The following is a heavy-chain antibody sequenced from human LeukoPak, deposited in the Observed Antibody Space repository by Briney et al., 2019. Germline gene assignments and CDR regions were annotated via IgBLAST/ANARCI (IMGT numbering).Heavy chain of an antibody. Sequence: GGSLRLSCAASGFTVSTNYMTWVRQAPGKGLEWVSEIYSDGTTYYAASVKGRFSISRDNSKNTVYLEMNNLRGEDTAIYYCTRDLRKHGVFDIWGQGTMVTVSS. CDR2: IYSDGTT. J-gene: IGHJ3*02. V-gene: IGHV3-53*01. CDR1: GFTVSTNY. CDR3: TRDLRKHGVFDI.